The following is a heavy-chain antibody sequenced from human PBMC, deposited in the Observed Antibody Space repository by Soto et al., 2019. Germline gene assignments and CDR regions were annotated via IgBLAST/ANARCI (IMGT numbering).Heavy chain of an antibody. J-gene: IGHJ3*02. CDR2: ISFDGSGQ. D-gene: IGHD5-12*01. V-gene: IGHV3-30*18. CDR1: GFTFGSYG. CDR3: AKKGGSRTKTDAFEI. Sequence: GGSLRLSCAAAGFTFGSYGMYWVRQAPVKGLEWLTSISFDGSGQNYADSVKGRFTISRDNSRNMLYLQMNSLRAEDSAVYYCAKKGGSRTKTDAFEIWGQGTMVTVSS.